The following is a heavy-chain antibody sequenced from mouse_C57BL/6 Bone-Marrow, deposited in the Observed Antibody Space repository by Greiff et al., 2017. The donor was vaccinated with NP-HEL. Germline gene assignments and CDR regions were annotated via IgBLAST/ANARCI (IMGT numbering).Heavy chain of an antibody. CDR1: GFTFSDYG. CDR3: ARRYRGLYYYAMDY. Sequence: EVQGVESGGGLVKPGGSLKLSCAASGFTFSDYGMHWVRQAPEKGLEWVAYISSGSSTIYYAAPGKGRFTISRGNAKNTLFLQQTSLRSEDTAMTYCARRYRGLYYYAMDYGGQGTSVTVSS. V-gene: IGHV5-17*01. D-gene: IGHD2-12*01. CDR2: ISSGSSTI. J-gene: IGHJ4*01.